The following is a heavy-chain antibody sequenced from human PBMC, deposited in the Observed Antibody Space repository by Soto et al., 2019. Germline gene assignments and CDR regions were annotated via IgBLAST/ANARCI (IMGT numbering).Heavy chain of an antibody. Sequence: QVQLVQSGAEVKKPGSSVKVSCKASGGTFSSYTISWVRQAPGQGLEWMGRIIPILGIANYAQKFQGRVTITEDKSTSTAYMERSSLRSEDTAVYYCARELGATTGAYYFDYWGQGTLVTVSS. D-gene: IGHD1-26*01. CDR3: ARELGATTGAYYFDY. CDR1: GGTFSSYT. V-gene: IGHV1-69*08. CDR2: IIPILGIA. J-gene: IGHJ4*02.